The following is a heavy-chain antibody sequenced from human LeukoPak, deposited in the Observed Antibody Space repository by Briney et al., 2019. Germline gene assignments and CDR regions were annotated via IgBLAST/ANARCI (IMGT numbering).Heavy chain of an antibody. CDR3: ARGSSAHDFDY. CDR1: GGSISSYY. J-gene: IGHJ4*02. CDR2: IYYSGYT. V-gene: IGHV4-59*01. D-gene: IGHD6-25*01. Sequence: PSETLSLTCTVSGGSISSYYWSWIRQPPGKGLEWIGYIYYSGYTNYNPSLKSRVTISVDTSKNQFSLKLSSVTAADTAVYYCARGSSAHDFDYWGQGTLVTVSS.